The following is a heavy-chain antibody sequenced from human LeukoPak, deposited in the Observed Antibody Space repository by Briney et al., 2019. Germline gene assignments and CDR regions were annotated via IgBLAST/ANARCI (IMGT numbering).Heavy chain of an antibody. CDR2: IWYDGSNK. J-gene: IGHJ6*02. D-gene: IGHD1-26*01. CDR3: AGDRIVGALLRHYGMDV. CDR1: GFTFSSYG. Sequence: PGGSLRLSCAASGFTFSSYGMHWVRQAPGKGLEWVAVIWYDGSNKYYADSVKGRFTISRDNSKNTLYLQMNSLRAEDTAVYYCAGDRIVGALLRHYGMDVWGQGTTVTVSS. V-gene: IGHV3-33*01.